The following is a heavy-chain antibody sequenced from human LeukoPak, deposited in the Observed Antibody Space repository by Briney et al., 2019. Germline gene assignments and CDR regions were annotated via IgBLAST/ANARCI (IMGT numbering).Heavy chain of an antibody. J-gene: IGHJ4*02. V-gene: IGHV3-73*01. CDR3: TGNDYCSGSYADFDY. Sequence: GGSLSLSCALSMFTFTGSALHWVPRASGKGRVWVGRIRSTANDYAPTYAASVKGRFTISRDDSKNTAYLQMNSLKTEDTAVYYCTGNDYCSGSYADFDYWGQGTLVTVSS. CDR2: IRSTANDYAP. D-gene: IGHD3-10*01. CDR1: MFTFTGSA.